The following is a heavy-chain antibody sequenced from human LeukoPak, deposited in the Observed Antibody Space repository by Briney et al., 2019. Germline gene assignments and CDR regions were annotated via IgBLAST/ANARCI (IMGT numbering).Heavy chain of an antibody. V-gene: IGHV3-30-3*01. Sequence: PGGSLRLSCAASGFTLSSYAMHWVRQAPGKGLEWVAVISYDGSNKYYADSVKGRFTISRDSSKNTLYLQMNSLRAEDTAVYYCAKDRAAVWFGELLFYFDYWGQGTLVTVSS. CDR1: GFTLSSYA. CDR3: AKDRAAVWFGELLFYFDY. D-gene: IGHD3-10*01. J-gene: IGHJ4*02. CDR2: ISYDGSNK.